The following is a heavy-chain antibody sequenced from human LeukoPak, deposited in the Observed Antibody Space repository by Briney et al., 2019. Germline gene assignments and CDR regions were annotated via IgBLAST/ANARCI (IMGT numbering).Heavy chain of an antibody. J-gene: IGHJ6*02. CDR3: TRAPQNKYYDFWSGKTSYYYYGMDV. CDR1: GFAFRSYG. CDR2: IRSKAYGGTT. D-gene: IGHD3-3*01. V-gene: IGHV3-49*04. Sequence: QTGGSLRLSCAASGFAFRSYGMNWVRQAPGKGLEWVGFIRSKAYGGTTEYAASVKGRFTISRDDSKSIAYLQMNSLKTEDTAVYYCTRAPQNKYYDFWSGKTSYYYYGMDVWGQGTTVTVSS.